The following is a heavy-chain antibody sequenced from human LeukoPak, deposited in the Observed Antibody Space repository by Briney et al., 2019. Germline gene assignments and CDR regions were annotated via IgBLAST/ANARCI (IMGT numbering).Heavy chain of an antibody. V-gene: IGHV4-39*01. J-gene: IGHJ4*02. CDR2: IYYSGST. CDR1: GGSISSSSYY. CDR3: ARYDRSAFTHDF. Sequence: SETLSLTCTVSGGSISSSSYYWGWIRQPPGKGLEWIGSIYYSGSTYYNPSLKSRVTISVDTSKNQFSLKLSSVTAADTAVYYCARYDRSAFTHDFWGQGTLVTVSS. D-gene: IGHD3-22*01.